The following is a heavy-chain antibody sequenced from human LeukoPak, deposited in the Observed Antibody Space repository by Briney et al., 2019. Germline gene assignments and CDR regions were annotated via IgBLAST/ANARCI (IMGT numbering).Heavy chain of an antibody. CDR3: ARDYYDSSGNPPGGYYFDY. J-gene: IGHJ4*02. Sequence: GASVKVSCKASGYTFTSYGISWVRQAPGQGLEWMGWISAYNGNTNYAQKLQGRVTMTTDTSTSTAYMELRSLRSDDTAVYYCARDYYDSSGNPPGGYYFDYWGQGTLVTVSS. CDR2: ISAYNGNT. D-gene: IGHD3-22*01. V-gene: IGHV1-18*01. CDR1: GYTFTSYG.